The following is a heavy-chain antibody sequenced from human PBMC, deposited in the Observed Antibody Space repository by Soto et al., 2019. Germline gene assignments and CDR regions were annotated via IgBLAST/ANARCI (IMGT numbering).Heavy chain of an antibody. V-gene: IGHV3-23*01. D-gene: IGHD2-15*01. CDR3: AKVSAGYFGRY. J-gene: IGHJ4*02. CDR2: ISGSGGST. Sequence: GGSLRLSCAASGFTFSSYAMSWVRQAPGKGLEWVSAISGSGGSTYYADSVKGRFTISRDNSKNTLYLQMNSLRAEDTALYYCAKVSAGYFGRYWGQGTLVTVSS. CDR1: GFTFSSYA.